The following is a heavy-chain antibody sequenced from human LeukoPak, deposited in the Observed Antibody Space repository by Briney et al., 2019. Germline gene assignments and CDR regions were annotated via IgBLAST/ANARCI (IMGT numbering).Heavy chain of an antibody. Sequence: SETLSLTCTVSGGSISSGSYHWSWIRQPAGKRLEWIGHIYRSGSTNYNPSLKSRVTISVDTSKNQFSLKLSSVTAADTAVYYCAREGLNMVRGVIPKEAWGWFDPWGQGTLVTVSS. CDR3: AREGLNMVRGVIPKEAWGWFDP. J-gene: IGHJ5*02. CDR1: GGSISSGSYH. V-gene: IGHV4-61*09. CDR2: IYRSGST. D-gene: IGHD3-10*01.